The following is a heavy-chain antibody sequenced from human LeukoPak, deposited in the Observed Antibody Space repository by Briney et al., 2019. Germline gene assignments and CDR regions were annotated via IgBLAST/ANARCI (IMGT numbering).Heavy chain of an antibody. CDR2: INPSSGST. Sequence: ASVKVSCKASGYTFTSYDISWVRQAPGQGLEWMGIINPSSGSTSYAQKFQGRVTMTRDTSTSTVYMELSSLRSEDTAVYYCARGAWFGELLTPIDYWGQGSLVTVSS. CDR3: ARGAWFGELLTPIDY. V-gene: IGHV1-46*01. CDR1: GYTFTSYD. J-gene: IGHJ4*02. D-gene: IGHD3-10*01.